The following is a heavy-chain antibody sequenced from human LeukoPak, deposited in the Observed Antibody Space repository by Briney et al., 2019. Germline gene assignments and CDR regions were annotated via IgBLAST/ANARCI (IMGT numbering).Heavy chain of an antibody. V-gene: IGHV3-74*01. CDR3: ARVIGWDEPFDL. CDR2: INTDGSST. J-gene: IGHJ3*01. Sequence: GSLRLSCSASGFTLSNYWIHWVRQAPGKGLVWVSRINTDGSSTNYADSVRGRFTVSRDSAKNTLYLQMNSLRVEDTAVYYCARVIGWDEPFDLWGHGTLVTVSS. CDR1: GFTLSNYW. D-gene: IGHD1-26*01.